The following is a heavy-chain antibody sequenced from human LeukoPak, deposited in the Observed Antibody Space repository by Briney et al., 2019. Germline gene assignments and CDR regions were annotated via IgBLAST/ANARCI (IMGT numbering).Heavy chain of an antibody. V-gene: IGHV3-21*01. Sequence: PGGSLRLSCAASGFTFSSYSMNWVRQAPGKGLEWVSSISSSSSYIYYADSVKGRFTISRDNAKNSLYLQMNSLRAEDTAVYYCARDYISGWYWKGFDYWGQGTLVTVSS. CDR2: ISSSSSYI. CDR3: ARDYISGWYWKGFDY. J-gene: IGHJ4*02. CDR1: GFTFSSYS. D-gene: IGHD6-19*01.